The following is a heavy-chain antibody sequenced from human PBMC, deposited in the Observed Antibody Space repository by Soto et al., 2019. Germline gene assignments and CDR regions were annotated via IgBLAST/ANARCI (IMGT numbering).Heavy chain of an antibody. CDR1: GYTFTGYY. Sequence: QVQLVQSGAEVKKPGASVKVSCKTSGYTFTGYYLNWVRQAPGQGLEWMGWVNPHTGGTHYAQKFDGRVTMTRATSTYTAYMELSGLKFDDTATYFCARVMAYEQQLVPFDYWGQGTLVTVST. CDR2: VNPHTGGT. V-gene: IGHV1-2*02. CDR3: ARVMAYEQQLVPFDY. J-gene: IGHJ4*02. D-gene: IGHD6-13*01.